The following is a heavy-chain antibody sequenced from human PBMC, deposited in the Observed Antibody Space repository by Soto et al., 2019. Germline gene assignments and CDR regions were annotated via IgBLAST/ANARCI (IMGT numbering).Heavy chain of an antibody. J-gene: IGHJ4*02. CDR3: TRTRPYCSGSSCYSGYFDY. CDR2: INAGNGNT. CDR1: GYTFTSYA. Sequence: GASVKVSCKASGYTFTSYAMHWVRQAPGQRLEWMGWINAGNGNTKYSQKFQGRVTITADESTSTAYMELSSLRSEDTAVYYCTRTRPYCSGSSCYSGYFDYWGQATLVTV. V-gene: IGHV1-3*01. D-gene: IGHD2-15*01.